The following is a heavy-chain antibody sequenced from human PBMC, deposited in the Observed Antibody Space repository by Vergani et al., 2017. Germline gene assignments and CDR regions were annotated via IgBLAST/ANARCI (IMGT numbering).Heavy chain of an antibody. CDR3: AKANPRNSGYDYLYYYHAMDV. J-gene: IGHJ6*02. D-gene: IGHD5-12*01. Sequence: EVQLLESGGDLVQPGGSLRLSCAASGFTFNHYAMNWVRQAPGKGLEWVSGISGSGCRTYYAGSVKGRFTLARDSSKNTLYLQMNSLSAGDTAVYYCAKANPRNSGYDYLYYYHAMDVWGQGTTVTVSS. CDR2: ISGSGCRT. V-gene: IGHV3-23*01. CDR1: GFTFNHYA.